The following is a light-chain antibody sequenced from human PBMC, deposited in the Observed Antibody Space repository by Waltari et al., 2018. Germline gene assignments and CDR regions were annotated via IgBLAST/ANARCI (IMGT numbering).Light chain of an antibody. V-gene: IGLV2-14*01. Sequence: QSALTQPASVSGSPGQSITISCPGSSSDVGGYNYVSWYQQHPGKAPKLMLYEVTNRPSGVSDGFSGSKSGNTASLTISGLQAEDEADYYCSSFTSSSTVVFGGGTKLTVL. J-gene: IGLJ2*01. CDR1: SSDVGGYNY. CDR3: SSFTSSSTVV. CDR2: EVT.